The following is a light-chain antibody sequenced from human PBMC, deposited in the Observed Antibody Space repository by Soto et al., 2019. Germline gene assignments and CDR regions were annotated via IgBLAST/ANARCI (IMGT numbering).Light chain of an antibody. CDR3: QHRGNWPPLT. V-gene: IGKV3-11*01. Sequence: IVLTQSPAILSLSPGERATLSCRASQSVSNSLAWYQQRPGQAPRLLIYDTSNRAAAIPARFSGSGSGTDFTLTGTSLEPEDSAVYYCQHRGNWPPLTFGGGTKVEIK. J-gene: IGKJ4*01. CDR1: QSVSNS. CDR2: DTS.